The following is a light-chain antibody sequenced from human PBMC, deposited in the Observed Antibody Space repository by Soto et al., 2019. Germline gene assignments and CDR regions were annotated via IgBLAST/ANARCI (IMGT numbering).Light chain of an antibody. CDR3: LQHFDYPWK. CDR1: QGIYRD. Sequence: DIQMTQSPSSLSASVGDRVTITCLASQGIYRDLVWYQQKPGEAPKRLIFAASDLRSGVPSRFSGSGSGTEFTLTIRSLQPEDCATYYCLQHFDYPWKFGQGTKVDIK. V-gene: IGKV1-17*01. CDR2: AAS. J-gene: IGKJ1*01.